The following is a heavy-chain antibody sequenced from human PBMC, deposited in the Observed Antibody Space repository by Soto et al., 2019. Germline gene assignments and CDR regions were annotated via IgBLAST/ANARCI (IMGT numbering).Heavy chain of an antibody. J-gene: IGHJ2*01. CDR2: ITPIFGTA. CDR3: AQTLGLAVAGPGRFDL. D-gene: IGHD6-19*01. V-gene: IGHV1-69*12. Sequence: QVQLVQSGAEVKKPGSSVKVSCKASGGTFSNYAISWVRQAPGQGLEWMGGITPIFGTANYAQKFQGRVTITADESMSTAYMELSRLRSEDTAVYYCAQTLGLAVAGPGRFDLWSRGTLVTVSS. CDR1: GGTFSNYA.